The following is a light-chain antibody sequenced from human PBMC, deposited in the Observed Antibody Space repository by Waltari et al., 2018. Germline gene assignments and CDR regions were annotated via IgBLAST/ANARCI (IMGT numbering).Light chain of an antibody. V-gene: IGLV1-51*01. CDR1: SSNIGKNY. CDR2: DNN. J-gene: IGLJ2*01. CDR3: GTWDSSLSAVV. Sequence: QSVLTQPPSGSAAPGQRVTITCSGNSSNIGKNYVSWHQQLPGTAPKLLIYDNNKRPSGIPDRFPGSKSGTSATLGITGPQTGDEADYYCGTWDSSLSAVVFGGGTKLTVL.